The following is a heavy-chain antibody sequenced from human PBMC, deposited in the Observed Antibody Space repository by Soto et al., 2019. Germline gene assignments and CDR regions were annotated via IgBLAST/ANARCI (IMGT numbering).Heavy chain of an antibody. J-gene: IGHJ4*02. D-gene: IGHD6-19*01. CDR1: GGSINSNTYS. V-gene: IGHV4-39*01. CDR3: ARRGLGNFFDY. Sequence: QLQLQESGPGLVKPSETLSLTCTVSGGSINSNTYSWAWIRQPPEKGLEWIGTIYYSGSTYYNPSLKRQVTTSADTSKNESSLKLSSTPAPETAVCYRARRGLGNFFDYWGQEALVTVSS. CDR2: IYYSGST.